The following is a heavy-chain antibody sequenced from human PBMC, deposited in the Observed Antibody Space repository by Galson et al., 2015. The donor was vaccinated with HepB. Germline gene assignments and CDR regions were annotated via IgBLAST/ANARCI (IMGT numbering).Heavy chain of an antibody. CDR2: ISAYNGNT. V-gene: IGHV1-18*01. CDR1: GYTFTSYG. J-gene: IGHJ6*02. Sequence: SVKVSCKASGYTFTSYGISWVRQAPGQGLEWMGWISAYNGNTNYAQKLQGRVTMTTDTSTSTAYMELRSLRSDDTAVYYCARDSYKIIMVRGVIINYYGMDVWGQGTTVTVSS. D-gene: IGHD3-10*01. CDR3: ARDSYKIIMVRGVIINYYGMDV.